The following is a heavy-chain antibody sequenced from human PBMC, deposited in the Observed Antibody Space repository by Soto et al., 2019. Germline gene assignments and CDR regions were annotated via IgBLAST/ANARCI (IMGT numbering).Heavy chain of an antibody. J-gene: IGHJ6*03. CDR1: GFTFDDYA. Sequence: GGSLRLSCAASGFTFDDYAMHWVRQAPGKGLEWVSGISWNSGSIGYADSVKGRFTISRDNAKNSLYLQMNSLRAEDTALYYCAKDSAHLTRINYMDVWGKGTTVTVSS. CDR2: ISWNSGSI. D-gene: IGHD4-4*01. CDR3: AKDSAHLTRINYMDV. V-gene: IGHV3-9*01.